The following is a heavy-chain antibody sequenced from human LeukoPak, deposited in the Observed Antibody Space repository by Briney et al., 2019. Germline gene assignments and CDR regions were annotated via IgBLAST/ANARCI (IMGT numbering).Heavy chain of an antibody. CDR3: ARAVGGYFDY. V-gene: IGHV4-59*01. CDR2: IYYSGST. Sequence: SETLSLTGTVSGGSISSYYWSWIRQPPGKGLEWIGYIYYSGSTNYNPSLKSRVNISVDTSKNQFSLKLSSVTAADTAVYYCARAVGGYFDYWGQGTLVTVSS. CDR1: GGSISSYY. J-gene: IGHJ4*02.